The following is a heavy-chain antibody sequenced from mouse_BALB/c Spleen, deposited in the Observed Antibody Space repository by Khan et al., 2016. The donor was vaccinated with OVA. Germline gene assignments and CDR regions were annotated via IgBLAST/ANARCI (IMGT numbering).Heavy chain of an antibody. CDR1: GFTFSSYA. CDR3: ARHNFGPFAY. D-gene: IGHD1-3*01. V-gene: IGHV5-9-3*01. J-gene: IGHJ3*01. Sequence: EVELVESGGGLVKPGGSLKLSCAASGFTFSSYAVSWVRQTPEKRLEWVATMNSDGAYNYYPDSVKGRFTISRDNAMNTLYLQMSSLRSEDTAMYYCARHNFGPFAYWGQGTLVTVSA. CDR2: MNSDGAYN.